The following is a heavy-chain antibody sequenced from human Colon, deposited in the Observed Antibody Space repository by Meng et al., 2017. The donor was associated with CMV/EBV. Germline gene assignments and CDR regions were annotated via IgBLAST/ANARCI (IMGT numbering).Heavy chain of an antibody. V-gene: IGHV6-1*01. Sequence: SQTLSLTCAISGDSVSSNSAAWNWVRQSPSRGLEWLGRTYYKSKWYDDYAVAVKSRITITPDTSTNRFSLHLKSVTPEDTAVYYCARGRPGGNHFDYWGQGTLVTVSS. CDR1: GDSVSSNSAA. CDR2: TYYKSKWYD. J-gene: IGHJ4*02. CDR3: ARGRPGGNHFDY. D-gene: IGHD4-23*01.